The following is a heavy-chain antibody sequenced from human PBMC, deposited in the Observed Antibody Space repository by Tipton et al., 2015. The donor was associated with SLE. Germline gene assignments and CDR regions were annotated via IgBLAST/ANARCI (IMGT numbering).Heavy chain of an antibody. D-gene: IGHD2-2*01. CDR3: VVCSPSSCAYFDY. CDR2: IYTGGNT. J-gene: IGHJ4*02. Sequence: LRLSCTVSGGSISNYYWSWIRQPAGKGLEWIGRIYTGGNTKYNPSLESRVTLSADASKAQFSLKLTSVTAADTAVYYCVVCSPSSCAYFDYWGQGRLVTVSS. V-gene: IGHV4-4*07. CDR1: GGSISNYY.